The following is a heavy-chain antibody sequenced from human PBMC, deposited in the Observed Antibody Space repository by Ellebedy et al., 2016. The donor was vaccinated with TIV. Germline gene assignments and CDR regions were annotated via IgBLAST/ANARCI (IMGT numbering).Heavy chain of an antibody. D-gene: IGHD2/OR15-2a*01. CDR3: AKVDPRGRAFYDY. Sequence: GGSLRLXCAASGFTFSSYAMSWVRQAPGKGLEWVSAISGSGGSTYYTDSVKGRFTISRDNSKNTLYLQMNSLRAEDTAVYYCAKVDPRGRAFYDYWGQGTLVTVSS. CDR1: GFTFSSYA. J-gene: IGHJ4*02. CDR2: ISGSGGST. V-gene: IGHV3-23*01.